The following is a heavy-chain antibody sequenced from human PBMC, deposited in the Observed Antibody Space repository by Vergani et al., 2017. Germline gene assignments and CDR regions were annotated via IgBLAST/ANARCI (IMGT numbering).Heavy chain of an antibody. CDR2: IYSGGST. CDR3: ARDRSITIFGVVIDYMDV. D-gene: IGHD3-3*01. J-gene: IGHJ6*03. V-gene: IGHV3-53*01. CDR1: GFTVSSNY. Sequence: EVQLVESGGGLIQPGGSLRLSCAASGFTVSSNYMSWVRQAPGKGLEWVSVIYSGGSTYYADSVKGRFTISRDNSKNTLYLQMNSLRAEDTAVYYCARDRSITIFGVVIDYMDVWGKGTTVTVSS.